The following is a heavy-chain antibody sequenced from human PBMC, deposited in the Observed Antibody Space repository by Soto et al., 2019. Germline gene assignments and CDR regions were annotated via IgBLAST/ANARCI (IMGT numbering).Heavy chain of an antibody. Sequence: ETLSLTCTVSGGSISSYYWSWIRQPPGKGLEWIGYIYDSGSTNYIPSLKSRVTISVDTSKNQFSLKLTSVTAADTAVYYCAAPPRYWGQGTLVTVSS. D-gene: IGHD6-6*01. CDR2: IYDSGST. CDR3: AAPPRY. CDR1: GGSISSYY. V-gene: IGHV4-59*01. J-gene: IGHJ4*02.